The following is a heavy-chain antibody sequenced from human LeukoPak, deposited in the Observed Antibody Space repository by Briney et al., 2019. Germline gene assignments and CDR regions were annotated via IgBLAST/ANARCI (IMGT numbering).Heavy chain of an antibody. CDR3: ARRRYCTSTSCSHFDY. J-gene: IGHJ4*02. V-gene: IGHV5-51*01. D-gene: IGHD2-2*01. CDR2: IYPGDSDT. Sequence: GESLKTSCKGSGYSFTNYWIAWERQMPGKGLAWMGIIYPGDSDTRYSRSFQGQVTISGDRSISTAYLQWSSLKASDTAMYYCARRRYCTSTSCSHFDYWGQGTLVTVSS. CDR1: GYSFTNYW.